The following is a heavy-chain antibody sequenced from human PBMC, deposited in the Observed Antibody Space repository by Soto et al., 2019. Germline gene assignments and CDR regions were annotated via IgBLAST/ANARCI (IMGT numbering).Heavy chain of an antibody. CDR1: GYTFTGYY. Sequence: ASVKVSCKASGYTFTGYYMHWVRQAPGQGLEWMGWINPNSGGTNYAQKFQGWVTMTRDTSISTAYMELSRLRSDDTAVYYCARDRISSGSYPTYYYYGMDVWGQGTTVTVSS. J-gene: IGHJ6*02. CDR3: ARDRISSGSYPTYYYYGMDV. CDR2: INPNSGGT. D-gene: IGHD3-10*01. V-gene: IGHV1-2*04.